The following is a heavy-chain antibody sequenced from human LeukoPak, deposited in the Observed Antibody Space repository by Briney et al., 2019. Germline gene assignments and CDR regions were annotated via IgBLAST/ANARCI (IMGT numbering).Heavy chain of an antibody. V-gene: IGHV3-23*01. CDR2: ISGSGGST. CDR3: AQDDFSILVVQAAS. Sequence: PGGSLRLSCAASGFTFSSYAMSWVRQAPGKGLEWVSAISGSGGSTYYAESVKGRFTMSRDNSKHTLYLQMNSLRAEDTAVYYCAQDDFSILVVQAASWGQGTLVTVSS. J-gene: IGHJ4*02. D-gene: IGHD2-2*01. CDR1: GFTFSSYA.